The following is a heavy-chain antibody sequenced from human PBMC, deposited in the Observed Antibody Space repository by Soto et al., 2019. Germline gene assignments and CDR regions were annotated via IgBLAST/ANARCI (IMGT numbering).Heavy chain of an antibody. J-gene: IGHJ4*02. CDR1: GGSVSSSSYY. V-gene: IGHV4-39*01. CDR3: GRLEGLATISYYFDY. Sequence: QLQLQESGPGLVKPSETLSLTCTVSGGSVSSSSYYWGWVRQPPGKGLEWIGSGYYSGSTYYNPSLESRVTISVDKSKNQSSLKLMSLSAADTAVYYCGRLEGLATISYYFDYWGQGALVTVSS. D-gene: IGHD3-9*01. CDR2: GYYSGST.